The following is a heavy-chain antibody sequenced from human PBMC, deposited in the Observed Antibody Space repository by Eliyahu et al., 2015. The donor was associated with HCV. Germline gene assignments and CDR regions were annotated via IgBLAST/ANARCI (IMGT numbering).Heavy chain of an antibody. V-gene: IGHV2-5*02. J-gene: IGHJ6*03. D-gene: IGHD6-25*01. Sequence: QITLKESGPTLVKPTQTLTLTCTFSGFSLSTSGVGVGWIRQPPGEALEWLALIYWDDDKRYSPSLKSRLTITKDTSKNQVVLTMTNMDPVDTATYYCARHASRSERENYYYYMDVWGKGTTVTVSS. CDR3: ARHASRSERENYYYYMDV. CDR1: GFSLSTSGVG. CDR2: IYWDDDK.